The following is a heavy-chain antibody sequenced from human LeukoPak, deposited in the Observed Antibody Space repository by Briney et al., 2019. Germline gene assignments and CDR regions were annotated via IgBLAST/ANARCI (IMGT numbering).Heavy chain of an antibody. CDR1: GGSFSGYY. CDR2: INHSGST. CDR3: ARLEQQLAQDDAFDI. J-gene: IGHJ3*02. D-gene: IGHD6-13*01. Sequence: SETLSLTCAVYGGSFSGYYWSWIRQPPGKGLEWTGEINHSGSTNYNPSLKSRVTISVDTSKNQFSLKLSSVTAADTAVYYCARLEQQLAQDDAFDIWGQGTMVTVSS. V-gene: IGHV4-34*01.